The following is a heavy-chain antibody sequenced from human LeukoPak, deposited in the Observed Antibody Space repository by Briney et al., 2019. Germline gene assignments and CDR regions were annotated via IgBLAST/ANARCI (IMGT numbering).Heavy chain of an antibody. CDR3: ARDRASRYGMDV. D-gene: IGHD3-10*01. Sequence: PGGSLRLSCAASGFTFSDYYMNWIRQAPGKGLEWLSYISSGGSTIDYADLVKGRFTISRDNAKNSLYLQMNSLRAEDTAVYYCARDRASRYGMDVWGQGTTVTVSS. CDR1: GFTFSDYY. J-gene: IGHJ6*02. V-gene: IGHV3-11*01. CDR2: ISSGGSTI.